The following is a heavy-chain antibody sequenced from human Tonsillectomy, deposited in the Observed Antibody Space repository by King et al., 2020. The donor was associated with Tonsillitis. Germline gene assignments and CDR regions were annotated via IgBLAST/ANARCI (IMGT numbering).Heavy chain of an antibody. J-gene: IGHJ4*02. D-gene: IGHD3-10*01. V-gene: IGHV5-51*01. CDR3: AKHRGGYFASGTFDY. CDR1: GYSFTNNW. Sequence: VQLVESGAEVKKPGESLKISCKGSGYSFTNNWIGWVRQMPGKGLEWMGFIYPGDADTTYRPSFQGQVTISADKSISTAYLQWSSLKASDTAMYYCAKHRGGYFASGTFDYWGQGTLVTVSS. CDR2: IYPGDADT.